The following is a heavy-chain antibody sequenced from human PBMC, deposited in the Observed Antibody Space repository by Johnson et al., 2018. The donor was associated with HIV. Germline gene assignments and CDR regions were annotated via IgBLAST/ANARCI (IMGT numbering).Heavy chain of an antibody. D-gene: IGHD1-26*01. J-gene: IGHJ3*02. CDR2: IGYDGNDK. CDR3: ARVRIGRENAFDI. Sequence: QVQLVESGGDVVQPGRSLRLSCAASGFTFRSYAMHWVRQAPGKGLEWVAAIGYDGNDKDYADSVKGRFTISRDNSRNTLYLHLNSLRAVDTAVYYCARVRIGRENAFDIWGQWTMVTVSS. V-gene: IGHV3-30*04. CDR1: GFTFRSYA.